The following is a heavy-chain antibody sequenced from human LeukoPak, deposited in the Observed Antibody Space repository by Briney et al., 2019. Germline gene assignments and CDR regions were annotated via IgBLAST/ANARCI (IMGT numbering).Heavy chain of an antibody. CDR1: GFTFSDYY. CDR3: ARDSAVPAAGWFDP. J-gene: IGHJ5*02. CDR2: ISSSGSTI. Sequence: GGSLRLSCAASGFTFSDYYMSWIRQAPGKGLEWVSYISSSGSTIYYADSVKGRFTISRDNAKNSLYLQMNSLRAEDTAVYYCARDSAVPAAGWFDPWGQETLVTVSS. V-gene: IGHV3-11*01. D-gene: IGHD2-2*01.